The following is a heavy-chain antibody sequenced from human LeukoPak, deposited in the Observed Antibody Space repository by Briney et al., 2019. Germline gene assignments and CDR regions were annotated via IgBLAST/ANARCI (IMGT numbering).Heavy chain of an antibody. V-gene: IGHV1-8*03. CDR3: ARDGHYYGSGKPKTYYYMDV. CDR2: MNPNSGNT. Sequence: ASVKVSCKASGYTFTSYDINWVRQATGQGLEWMGWMNPNSGNTGYAQKFQGRVTITRNTSISTAYMELSSLRSEDTAVYYCARDGHYYGSGKPKTYYYMDVWGKGTTVTISS. CDR1: GYTFTSYD. D-gene: IGHD3-10*01. J-gene: IGHJ6*03.